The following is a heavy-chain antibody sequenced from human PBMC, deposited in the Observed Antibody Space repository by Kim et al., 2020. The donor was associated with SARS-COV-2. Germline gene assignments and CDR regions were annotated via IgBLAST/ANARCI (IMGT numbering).Heavy chain of an antibody. Sequence: GGSLRLSCAASGFSFSTYDMSWVRQAPGKGLEWVSAITGRDGSTFYADSVKGRFTISRDNSKNTLFLQLNSLSAEDTALYYCARQSSRTAASWGQGTRVT. CDR1: GFSFSTYD. D-gene: IGHD2-15*01. J-gene: IGHJ4*02. CDR3: ARQSSRTAAS. CDR2: ITGRDGST. V-gene: IGHV3-23*01.